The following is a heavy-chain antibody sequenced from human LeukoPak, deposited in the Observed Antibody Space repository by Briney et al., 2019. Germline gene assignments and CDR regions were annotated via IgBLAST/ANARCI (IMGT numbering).Heavy chain of an antibody. D-gene: IGHD4-17*01. V-gene: IGHV4-59*01. CDR2: IYYSGST. J-gene: IGHJ4*02. CDR3: ARAGGYGDLPYY. CDR1: GGSISSYY. Sequence: PSETLSLTCTVSGGSISSYYWSWIRQPPGKGLEWIGYIYYSGSTNYNPSLKGRVTISVDTSKNQFSLKLSSVTAADTAVYYCARAGGYGDLPYYWGQGTLVTVSS.